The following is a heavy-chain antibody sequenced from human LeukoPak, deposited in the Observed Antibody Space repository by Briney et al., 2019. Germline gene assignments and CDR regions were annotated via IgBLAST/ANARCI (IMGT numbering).Heavy chain of an antibody. CDR1: GYTFTSYG. J-gene: IGHJ3*02. D-gene: IGHD1-26*01. CDR3: ATDGIVGARDAFDI. V-gene: IGHV1-18*01. CDR2: ISAYNGNT. Sequence: ASAKVSCKASGYTFTSYGISWVRQAPGQGLEWMGWISAYNGNTNYAQKLQGRVTMTTDTSTSTAYMELRSLRSDDTAVYYCATDGIVGARDAFDIWGQGTMVTVSS.